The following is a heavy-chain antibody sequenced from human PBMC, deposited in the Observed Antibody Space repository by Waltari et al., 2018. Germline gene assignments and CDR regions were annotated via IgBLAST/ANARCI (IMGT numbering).Heavy chain of an antibody. V-gene: IGHV3-23*01. CDR2: ISGSGGTT. CDR3: AKSCSTSCYTCQLCY. CDR1: GFTFTSYA. D-gene: IGHD2-2*02. J-gene: IGHJ4*02. Sequence: EVQLLESGGGLVQPGGSLRLSGAASGFTFTSYALSWVRPGPGKGLEWVSAISGSGGTTYYADSVKGRFTISRDNSKNTLYLQMNSLRAEDTAVYYCAKSCSTSCYTCQLCYWGQGTLVTVSS.